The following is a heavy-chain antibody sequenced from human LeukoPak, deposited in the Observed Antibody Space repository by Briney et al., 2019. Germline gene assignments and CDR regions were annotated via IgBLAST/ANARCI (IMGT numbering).Heavy chain of an antibody. CDR2: INPNSGGT. CDR1: GYTFTGYY. Sequence: ASVKVSCKASGYTFTGYYMHWVRQAPGQGLEWMGRINPNSGGTNYAQKFQGRVTMTRDTSISTAYMELSRLRSDDTAVYYCARGSEIGYGDYPDYWGQGALVTVSS. V-gene: IGHV1-2*06. D-gene: IGHD4-17*01. CDR3: ARGSEIGYGDYPDY. J-gene: IGHJ4*02.